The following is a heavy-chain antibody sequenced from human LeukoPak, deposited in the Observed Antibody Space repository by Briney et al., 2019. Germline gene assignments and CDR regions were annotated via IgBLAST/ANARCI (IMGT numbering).Heavy chain of an antibody. CDR1: GGSISSYY. D-gene: IGHD3-10*01. CDR3: ARRTYYYGSGSYYPYYYYYYMDV. V-gene: IGHV4-59*12. J-gene: IGHJ6*03. Sequence: SETLSLTCTVSGGSISSYYWSWIRQPPGKGLEWIGYIYYSGSTNYNPSLKSRVTISRETSKNQFSLKLSSVTAADTAVYYCARRTYYYGSGSYYPYYYYYYMDVWGKGTMVTISS. CDR2: IYYSGST.